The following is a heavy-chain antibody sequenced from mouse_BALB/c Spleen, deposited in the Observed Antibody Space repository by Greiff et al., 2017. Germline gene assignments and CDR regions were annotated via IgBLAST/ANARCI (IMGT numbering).Heavy chain of an antibody. CDR2: INPYNDGT. J-gene: IGHJ4*01. CDR3: AREGTYDYDAMDY. Sequence: VQLKESGPELVKPGASVKMSCKASGYTFTSYVMHWVKQKPGPGLQWIGYINPYNDGTKYNEKFKGKATLTSDKSSSTAYMELSSLTSEDSAVYYCAREGTYDYDAMDYWGQGTSVTVSS. V-gene: IGHV1-14*01. D-gene: IGHD6-5*01. CDR1: GYTFTSYV.